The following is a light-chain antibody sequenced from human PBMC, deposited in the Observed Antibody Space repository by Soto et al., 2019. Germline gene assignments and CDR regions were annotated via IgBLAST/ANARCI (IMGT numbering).Light chain of an antibody. V-gene: IGKV1-6*01. Sequence: AIQVTQSPSSLSASVGDRVTITCRASQGIRNDLDWFQQKPGKAPKFLIYAASNLQSGVPARFSGSGSGTDFTLTISSLQPEDFATYYCLQKYFYPFTFGPGTKVDIK. J-gene: IGKJ3*01. CDR3: LQKYFYPFT. CDR1: QGIRND. CDR2: AAS.